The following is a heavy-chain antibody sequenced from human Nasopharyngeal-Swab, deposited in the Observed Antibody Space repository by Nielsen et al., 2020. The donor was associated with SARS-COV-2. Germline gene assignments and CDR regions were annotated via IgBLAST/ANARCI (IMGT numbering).Heavy chain of an antibody. J-gene: IGHJ4*02. Sequence: GESLKISCAASGFTFSFFGMHWVRQAPGKGLEWVATISYDGSDKRYVDSVKDRFTISRDNSKSTLYLQMNSLRAEDTAVYYCAKGHYSYDYVWGSYTYPPFDYWGQGTLVTVSS. CDR3: AKGHYSYDYVWGSYTYPPFDY. V-gene: IGHV3-30*18. D-gene: IGHD3-16*01. CDR1: GFTFSFFG. CDR2: ISYDGSDK.